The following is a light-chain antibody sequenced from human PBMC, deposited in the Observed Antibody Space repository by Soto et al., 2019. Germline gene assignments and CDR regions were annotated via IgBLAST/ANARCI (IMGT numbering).Light chain of an antibody. V-gene: IGLV1-44*01. J-gene: IGLJ2*01. Sequence: QSVLTQPPSASGTPGQRVAISCSGSSSNIGSNTVNWYQQLPGTAPKLLIYSNNQRPSGVPDRFSGSKSGTSGSLAISGLQSEDEADYYCAAWDDSLNGVVFGGGTKLTLL. CDR1: SSNIGSNT. CDR2: SNN. CDR3: AAWDDSLNGVV.